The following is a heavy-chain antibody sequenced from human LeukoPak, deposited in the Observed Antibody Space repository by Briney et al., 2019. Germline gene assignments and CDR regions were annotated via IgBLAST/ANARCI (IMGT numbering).Heavy chain of an antibody. CDR3: ARDEDVDAFDI. CDR1: GGSINSYY. CDR2: IYYSGST. J-gene: IGHJ3*02. Sequence: SEILSLTCTVSGGSINSYYWSWIRQPPGKGLEWIGYIYYSGSTNYNPSLKSRVTISVDTSKNQFSLKLSSVTAADTAVYYCARDEDVDAFDIWGQGTMVTVSS. V-gene: IGHV4-59*01. D-gene: IGHD2-15*01.